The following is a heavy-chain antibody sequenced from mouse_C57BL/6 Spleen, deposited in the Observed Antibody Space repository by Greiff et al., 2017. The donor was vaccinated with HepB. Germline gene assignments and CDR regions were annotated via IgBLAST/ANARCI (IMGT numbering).Heavy chain of an antibody. J-gene: IGHJ2*01. Sequence: ESGPGLVKPSQSLSLTCSVTGYSITSGYYWNWLRQFPGNKLEWMGYISYDGSNNYNPSLKNRISITRDTSKNQFFLKLNSVTTEDTATYDCARDGAPIVFDYWGKGTTLTVAS. V-gene: IGHV3-6*01. CDR2: ISYDGSN. CDR1: GYSITSGYY. CDR3: ARDGAPIVFDY.